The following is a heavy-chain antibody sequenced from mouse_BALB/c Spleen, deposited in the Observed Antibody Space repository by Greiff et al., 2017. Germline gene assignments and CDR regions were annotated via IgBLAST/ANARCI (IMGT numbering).Heavy chain of an antibody. J-gene: IGHJ2*01. V-gene: IGHV1-5*01. CDR1: GYTFTSYW. D-gene: IGHD1-2*01. CDR3: TRIHYYGDFDY. CDR2: IYPGNSDT. Sequence: VHVKQSGTVLARPGASVKMSCKASGYTFTSYWMHWVKQRPGQGLEWIGAIYPGNSDTSYNQKFKGKAKLTAVTSTSTAYMELSSLTNEDSAVYYCTRIHYYGDFDYWGQGTTLTVSS.